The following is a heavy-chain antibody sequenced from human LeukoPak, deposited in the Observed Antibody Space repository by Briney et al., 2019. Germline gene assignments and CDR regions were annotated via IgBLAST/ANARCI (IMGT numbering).Heavy chain of an antibody. CDR1: GGSLSSYY. J-gene: IGHJ4*02. CDR3: ARARGYSYGYFDY. Sequence: SETLSLTCTVSGGSLSSYYWSWVRQPPGKGLEWIGYIYYSGSTNYNPSLKSRVTISVDTSKNQFSLKLSSVTAADTAVYYCARARGYSYGYFDYWGQGTLVTVSS. D-gene: IGHD5-18*01. CDR2: IYYSGST. V-gene: IGHV4-59*01.